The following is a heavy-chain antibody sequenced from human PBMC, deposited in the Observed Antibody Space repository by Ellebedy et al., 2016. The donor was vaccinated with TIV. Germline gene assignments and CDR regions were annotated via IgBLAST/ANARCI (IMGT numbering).Heavy chain of an antibody. V-gene: IGHV3-21*01. D-gene: IGHD2-21*02. CDR3: ARDHLGTAIPYDY. CDR1: GFTFSSYS. CDR2: ISNSSSYI. Sequence: PGGSLRLSCAASGFTFSSYSMNWVRQAPGKGLEWVSSISNSSSYIYYADSVKGRFTISRDNAKNSLYLQMNSLRAEDTAVYYCARDHLGTAIPYDYWGQGTLVTVSS. J-gene: IGHJ4*02.